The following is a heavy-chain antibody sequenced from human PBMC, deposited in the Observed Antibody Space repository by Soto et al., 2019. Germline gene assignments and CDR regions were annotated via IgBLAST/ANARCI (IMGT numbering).Heavy chain of an antibody. CDR2: ISSSSSTI. D-gene: IGHD3-16*02. CDR1: GFTFSSYS. V-gene: IGHV3-48*01. Sequence: GGSLRLSCAASGFTFSSYSMNRVRQAPGKGLEWVSYISSSSSTIYYADSVKGRFTISRDNAKNTLYLQMNSLRAEDTAVYYCARDVDYFWGSYRSYGMDVWGQGTTVTVSS. J-gene: IGHJ6*02. CDR3: ARDVDYFWGSYRSYGMDV.